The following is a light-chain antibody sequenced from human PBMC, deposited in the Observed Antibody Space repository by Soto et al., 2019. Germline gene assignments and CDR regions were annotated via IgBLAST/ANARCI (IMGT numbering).Light chain of an antibody. CDR3: QKYNSALWT. V-gene: IGKV1-27*01. J-gene: IGKJ1*01. Sequence: DIQMTQSPSSLSASVGDRVTITCRASQGISNYLAWYQQKPGKVPKLLIYAASTLQSGVPSRFSGSGSGTDFTLSISSLHPEYVATYYCQKYNSALWTFGQATKVGIK. CDR2: AAS. CDR1: QGISNY.